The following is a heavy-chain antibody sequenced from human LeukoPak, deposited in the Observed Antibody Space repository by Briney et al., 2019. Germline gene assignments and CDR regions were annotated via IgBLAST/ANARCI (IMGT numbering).Heavy chain of an antibody. CDR1: GGSISSYY. V-gene: IGHV4-59*01. CDR2: IYYSGST. Sequence: SETLSLTCTVSGGSISSYYWSWIRQPPGKGLEWIGYIYYSGSTNYNPSLKSRVTISVDTSKNQFSLKLSSVTAADTAVYYCARGLWFGESYNWFDPWGQGTLVTVSS. J-gene: IGHJ5*02. D-gene: IGHD3-10*01. CDR3: ARGLWFGESYNWFDP.